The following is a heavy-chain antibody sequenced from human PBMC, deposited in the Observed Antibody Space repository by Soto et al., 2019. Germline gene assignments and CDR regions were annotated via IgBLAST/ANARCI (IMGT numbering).Heavy chain of an antibody. CDR1: GYTFTGYY. V-gene: IGHV1-2*04. CDR2: INPNSGGT. J-gene: IGHJ3*02. D-gene: IGHD4-17*01. CDR3: ARDGYGDYVLDASDI. Sequence: ASVKVSCKASGYTFTGYYMHWVRQAPGQGLEWMGWINPNSGGTNYAQKFQGWVTMTRDTSISTAYMELSRLRSDDTAVYYCARDGYGDYVLDASDIWGQGTMVTVSS.